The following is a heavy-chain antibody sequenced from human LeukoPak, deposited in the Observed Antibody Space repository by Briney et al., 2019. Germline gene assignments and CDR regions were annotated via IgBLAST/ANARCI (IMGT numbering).Heavy chain of an antibody. CDR2: IYYSGST. D-gene: IGHD6-19*01. CDR1: GGSISSYD. J-gene: IGHJ4*02. Sequence: SETLSLTCTVSGGSISSYDWSWIRQPPGKGLEWIGYIYYSGSTNYNPSLKSRVTISVDTSKNQLSVKLSSVTAADTAVYYCTRREVKSYSSGWYFDYWGPGTLVTVSS. V-gene: IGHV4-59*01. CDR3: TRREVKSYSSGWYFDY.